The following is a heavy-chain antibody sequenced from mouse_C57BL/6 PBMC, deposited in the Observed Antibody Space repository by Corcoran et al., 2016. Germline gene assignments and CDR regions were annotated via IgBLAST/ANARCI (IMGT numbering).Heavy chain of an antibody. CDR2: IYPGDGDT. Sequence: QVQLQQSGAELVKPGASVKISCKASGYAFSSYWMNWVKQRPGKGLEWIGQIYPGDGDTNYNGKFKGKATLTADKSSSTAYMQLSSLTSDDSAVYFCARGIYYGLCYFDYWGQGTTLTVSS. CDR1: GYAFSSYW. J-gene: IGHJ2*01. CDR3: ARGIYYGLCYFDY. D-gene: IGHD2-1*01. V-gene: IGHV1-80*01.